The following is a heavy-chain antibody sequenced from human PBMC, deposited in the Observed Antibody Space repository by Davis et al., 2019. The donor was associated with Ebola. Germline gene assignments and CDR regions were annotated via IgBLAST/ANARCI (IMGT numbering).Heavy chain of an antibody. J-gene: IGHJ4*02. V-gene: IGHV3-30*04. CDR1: GFTFSSHA. CDR3: ARGDIVVAVDYFDY. Sequence: GGSLRLSCVASGFTFSSHAMHWVRQTPGTGLEWVAVISSDGSNKYYADSVKGLFTVSRGNSKNSLYLQMNSLRPDDTAVYYCARGDIVVAVDYFDYWGQGTLVTVSS. D-gene: IGHD2-15*01. CDR2: ISSDGSNK.